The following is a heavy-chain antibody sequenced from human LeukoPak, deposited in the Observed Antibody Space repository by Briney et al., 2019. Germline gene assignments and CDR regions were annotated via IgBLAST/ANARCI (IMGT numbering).Heavy chain of an antibody. CDR3: ARDPSTYYYDSSGYYLFDY. Sequence: ASVKVSCKASGYTFTSYYMHWVRQAPGQGLEWMGIINPSGGSTSYAQKFQGRVTMTRDMSTSTVYMELSSLRSEDTAVYYCARDPSTYYYDSSGYYLFDYWGQGTLVTVSS. J-gene: IGHJ4*02. D-gene: IGHD3-22*01. CDR2: INPSGGST. CDR1: GYTFTSYY. V-gene: IGHV1-46*01.